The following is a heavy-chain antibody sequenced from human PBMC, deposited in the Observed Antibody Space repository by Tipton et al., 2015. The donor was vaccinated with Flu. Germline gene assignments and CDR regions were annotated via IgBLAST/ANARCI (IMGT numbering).Heavy chain of an antibody. CDR3: ALMTTVTSCSF. D-gene: IGHD4-17*01. Sequence: LVKPSQTLTLTCTFSGFSLSTSGVGVGWILQPPGKALEWLAVIYWDDDKRYSPSLKSRLTITKDTSKNQVVLTMTNMDPVDTATYYCALMTTVTSCSFGGQGTLVTVSS. CDR1: GFSLSTSGVG. V-gene: IGHV2-5*02. CDR2: IYWDDDK. J-gene: IGHJ4*02.